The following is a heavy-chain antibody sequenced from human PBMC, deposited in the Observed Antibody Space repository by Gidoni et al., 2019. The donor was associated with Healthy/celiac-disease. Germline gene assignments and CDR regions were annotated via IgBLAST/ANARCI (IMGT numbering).Heavy chain of an antibody. CDR2: ISRISSYI. J-gene: IGHJ6*02. CDR3: ARGYYDFWSGYFFGEQYYYYGIDV. D-gene: IGHD3-3*01. Sequence: EVQLVESWGGLVTPGGSLRLSCAASAFTLSSSSMNWFRQAPGKGLEWVSSISRISSYIYYAGSVKVRFTLSRDNAKNSLYLQMNSLRAEDTAVYYCARGYYDFWSGYFFGEQYYYYGIDVWGQGTTVTVSS. CDR1: AFTLSSSS. V-gene: IGHV3-21*01.